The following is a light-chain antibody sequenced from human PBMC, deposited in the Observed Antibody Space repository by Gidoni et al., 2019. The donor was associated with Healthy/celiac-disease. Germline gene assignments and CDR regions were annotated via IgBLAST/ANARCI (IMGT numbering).Light chain of an antibody. CDR1: QSLLHSNGYNY. J-gene: IGKJ3*01. V-gene: IGKV2-28*01. CDR3: MQALQNPLT. Sequence: DIVMTQSPLSLPVTPGEPASISCRSSQSLLHSNGYNYLDWYLQKPGQSPKLLIYLGSNRASGVPDRFSGSGSGTDFTLKISRVEAEDVGVYYCMQALQNPLTFGPGTKVDIK. CDR2: LGS.